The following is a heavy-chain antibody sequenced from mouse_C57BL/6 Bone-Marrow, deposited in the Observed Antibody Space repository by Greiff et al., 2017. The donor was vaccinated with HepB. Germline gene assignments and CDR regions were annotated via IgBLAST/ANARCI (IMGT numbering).Heavy chain of an antibody. CDR3: ARQRDYYGSSYFDY. Sequence: EVQRVESGGGLVQPGGSLKLSCAASGFTFSDYYMYWVRQTPEKRLEWVAYISNGGGSTYYPDTVKGRFTISRDNAKNTLYLQMSRLKSEDTAMYYCARQRDYYGSSYFDYWGQGTTLTVSS. V-gene: IGHV5-12*01. CDR2: ISNGGGST. J-gene: IGHJ2*01. CDR1: GFTFSDYY. D-gene: IGHD1-1*01.